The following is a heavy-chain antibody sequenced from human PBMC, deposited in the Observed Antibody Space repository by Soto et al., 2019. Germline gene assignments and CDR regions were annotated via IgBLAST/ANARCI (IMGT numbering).Heavy chain of an antibody. CDR1: GFSLSTSGVG. V-gene: IGHV2-5*02. Sequence: QITLKESGPPLVKPTQTLTLTCTFSGFSLSTSGVGVGWIRQPPGKALEWLALIYWDDDKRYSPSLKSRLTITKHPSKHQVVLTITNMDPVETAPFYCAHSLSHYDFWSGYYTLDYYYGMDVWGQGTTVTVSS. CDR3: AHSLSHYDFWSGYYTLDYYYGMDV. J-gene: IGHJ6*02. CDR2: IYWDDDK. D-gene: IGHD3-3*01.